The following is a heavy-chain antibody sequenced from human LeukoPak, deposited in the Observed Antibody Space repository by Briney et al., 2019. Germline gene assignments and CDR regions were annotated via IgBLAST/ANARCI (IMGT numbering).Heavy chain of an antibody. Sequence: PGGSLRLSCAASGFTFSTYGMHWVRQAPGKGLEWVAVISYDGSNIYYEESVKGRFTISRDNSKNTLYLQMNSLSSEDTAFYYCARTAVVGFPYAEYFQHWGQGTLVTVSS. V-gene: IGHV3-30*03. CDR3: ARTAVVGFPYAEYFQH. D-gene: IGHD6-19*01. CDR2: ISYDGSNI. CDR1: GFTFSTYG. J-gene: IGHJ1*01.